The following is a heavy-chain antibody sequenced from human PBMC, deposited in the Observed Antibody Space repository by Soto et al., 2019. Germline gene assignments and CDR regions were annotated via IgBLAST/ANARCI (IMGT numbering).Heavy chain of an antibody. CDR2: ISGSGGST. CDR3: AKDGPDIVVVPAASNWFDS. D-gene: IGHD2-2*01. V-gene: IGHV3-23*01. J-gene: IGHJ5*01. Sequence: PGGSLRLSCAASGFTFSSYAMSWVRQAPGKGLEWVSAISGSGGSTYYADSVKGRFTISRDNSKNTLYLQMNSLRAEDTAVYYCAKDGPDIVVVPAASNWFDSWGQGTLVTVSS. CDR1: GFTFSSYA.